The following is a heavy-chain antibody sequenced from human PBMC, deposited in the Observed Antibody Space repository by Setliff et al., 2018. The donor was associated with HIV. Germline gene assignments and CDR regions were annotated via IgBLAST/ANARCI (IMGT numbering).Heavy chain of an antibody. D-gene: IGHD6-6*01. CDR3: ARRPYYFDS. J-gene: IGHJ4*02. V-gene: IGHV4-34*01. CDR1: GGSFSDYY. CDR2: IYHSGST. Sequence: SETLSLTCAVYGGSFSDYYWGWIRQPPGKGLEWIGEIYHSGSTIYNPSLKSRVTISVDTSKNQFSLKLSSVTAADTAVYYCARRPYYFDSWGQGTLVTVSS.